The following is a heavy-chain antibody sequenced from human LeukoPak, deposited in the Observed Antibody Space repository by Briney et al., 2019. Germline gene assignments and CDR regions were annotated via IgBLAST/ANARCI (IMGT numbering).Heavy chain of an antibody. Sequence: GGSLRLSCAASGFTFSGSAMHWVRQASGKGLEWVGRIRSKANSYATAYAASVKGRFTISRDDSKNTAYLQMNSLKTEDTAVYYCAREGVSYYFDYWGQGTLVTVSS. CDR3: AREGVSYYFDY. D-gene: IGHD2-8*01. V-gene: IGHV3-73*01. J-gene: IGHJ4*02. CDR1: GFTFSGSA. CDR2: IRSKANSYAT.